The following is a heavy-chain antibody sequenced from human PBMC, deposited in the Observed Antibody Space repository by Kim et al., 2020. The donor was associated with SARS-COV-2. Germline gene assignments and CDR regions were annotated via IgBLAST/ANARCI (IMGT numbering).Heavy chain of an antibody. J-gene: IGHJ4*02. CDR2: ISYDGSNK. CDR3: ARDPPNYVTSGQVDY. V-gene: IGHV3-30*04. CDR1: GFTFSSYA. Sequence: GVSLRLSCAASGFTFSSYAMHWVRQAPGKGLEWVAVISYDGSNKYYADSVKGRFTISRDNSKNTLYLQMNSLRAEDTAVYYCARDPPNYVTSGQVDYWGQGTLVTVSS. D-gene: IGHD4-17*01.